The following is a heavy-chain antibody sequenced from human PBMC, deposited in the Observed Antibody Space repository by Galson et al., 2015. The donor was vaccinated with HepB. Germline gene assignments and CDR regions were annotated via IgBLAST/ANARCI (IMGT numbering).Heavy chain of an antibody. CDR3: ARGRLTIFAVVTDVRDYYYRMDV. V-gene: IGHV1-2*02. D-gene: IGHD3-3*01. CDR1: GYSFTDYY. CDR2: INPNSGDT. J-gene: IGHJ6*02. Sequence: SVKVSRKASGYSFTDYYMHWVRQAPGQGLEWMGWINPNSGDTYYAQMFQGRVTTTRDKSISTAYMELTSLRSDDTAVYYCARGRLTIFAVVTDVRDYYYRMDVWGQGTTVTVSS.